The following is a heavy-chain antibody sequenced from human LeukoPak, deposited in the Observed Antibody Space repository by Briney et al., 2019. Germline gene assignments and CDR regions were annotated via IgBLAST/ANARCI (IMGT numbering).Heavy chain of an antibody. D-gene: IGHD4-23*01. J-gene: IGHJ4*02. CDR2: IYTSGST. V-gene: IGHV4-4*07. CDR1: GGSISSYY. Sequence: PSETLSLTCTVSGGSISSYYWSWIRQPAGKGLEWIGRIYTSGSTNYNPSLKSRVTMSVDTSKNQFSLKLSSVTAADTAVYYCARDRNDYGGNWAFDYWGQGTLVTVSS. CDR3: ARDRNDYGGNWAFDY.